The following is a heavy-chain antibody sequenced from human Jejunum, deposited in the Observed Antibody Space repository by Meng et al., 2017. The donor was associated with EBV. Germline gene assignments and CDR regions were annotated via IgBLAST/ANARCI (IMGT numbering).Heavy chain of an antibody. D-gene: IGHD3-22*01. CDR2: IYHGGGT. CDR3: AGNGYYALEY. CDR1: GGSISDNDW. V-gene: IGHV4-4*02. J-gene: IGHJ4*02. Sequence: QVRLEAAGPRLGKPSGTLSLTCVGSGGSISDNDWWSWVRQPPGKGLEWLGEIYHGGGTNYNPSLESRVTISVDKSKNQFSLKLNSVTVADTAVYYCAGNGYYALEYWGPGILVTVSS.